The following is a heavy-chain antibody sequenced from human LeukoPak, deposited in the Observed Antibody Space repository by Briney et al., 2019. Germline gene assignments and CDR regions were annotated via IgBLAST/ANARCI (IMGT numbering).Heavy chain of an antibody. J-gene: IGHJ5*02. D-gene: IGHD6-19*01. CDR2: ISFDGSVK. V-gene: IGHV3-30*18. Sequence: PGGSLRLSCAASGFTFSSYSMNWVRQAPGKGLEWVALISFDGSVKYFADSVTGRFTISRDNSMNTLYLQMSSLRLEDTAVYYCGKESASSGWNWIDAWGQGSLVTVSS. CDR3: GKESASSGWNWIDA. CDR1: GFTFSSYS.